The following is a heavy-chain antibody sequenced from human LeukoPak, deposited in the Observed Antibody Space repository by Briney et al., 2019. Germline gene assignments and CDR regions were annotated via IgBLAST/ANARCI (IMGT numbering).Heavy chain of an antibody. CDR3: ARAVISGYSYENWFDP. CDR1: GYTFTSHD. D-gene: IGHD5-18*01. CDR2: MNPNSANT. Sequence: RASVTVSCKASGYTFTSHDINWVRQAPGQGLEWMGWMNPNSANTVYAQKFQGRVTMTRNTSISTAYMELSSLRSEDTAVYYCARAVISGYSYENWFDPWGQGTLVTVSS. J-gene: IGHJ5*02. V-gene: IGHV1-8*01.